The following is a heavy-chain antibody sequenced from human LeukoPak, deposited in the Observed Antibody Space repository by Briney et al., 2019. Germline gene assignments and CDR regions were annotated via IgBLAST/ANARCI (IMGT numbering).Heavy chain of an antibody. V-gene: IGHV4-34*01. J-gene: IGHJ6*02. CDR3: ARDRYGMDV. Sequence: SETLSLTCAVYGGSFSGYYWSWIRQPPGKGLEWIGEINHSGSTNYNPSLKSRVTITVDTSKNQFSLKLSSVTAADTAVYYCARDRYGMDVWGQGTTVTVSS. CDR1: GGSFSGYY. CDR2: INHSGST.